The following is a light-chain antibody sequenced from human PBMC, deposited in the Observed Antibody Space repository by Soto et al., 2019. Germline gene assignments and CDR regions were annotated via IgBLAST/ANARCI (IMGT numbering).Light chain of an antibody. V-gene: IGKV1-39*01. CDR1: QSINNC. CDR2: AAS. Sequence: DIQMTQAPSSLSASLGDRVTITCRASQSINNCLNWYQQKPGKAPKLLIYAASSLQSGVPSRFSGSGSGTHFTLTISSLQPEDFATYYCQQGFNTPNTFGPGTKVDIK. CDR3: QQGFNTPNT. J-gene: IGKJ3*01.